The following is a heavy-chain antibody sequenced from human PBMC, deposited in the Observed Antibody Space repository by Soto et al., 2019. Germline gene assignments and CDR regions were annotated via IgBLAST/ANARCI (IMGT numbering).Heavy chain of an antibody. V-gene: IGHV4-59*01. Sequence: PSETLSLTCTVSGGSISSFYWSWIRKPPGKGLEWIGYIYYSGSTNYNPSLKSRVTISVDTSKNQFSLKLISVTAADTAVYYCAGGGYDPRDAFDIWGQGTMVTVSS. CDR2: IYYSGST. J-gene: IGHJ3*02. CDR1: GGSISSFY. CDR3: AGGGYDPRDAFDI. D-gene: IGHD5-12*01.